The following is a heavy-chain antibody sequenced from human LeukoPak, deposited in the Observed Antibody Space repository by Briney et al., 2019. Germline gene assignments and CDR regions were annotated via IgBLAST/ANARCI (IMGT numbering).Heavy chain of an antibody. J-gene: IGHJ5*02. CDR2: ISYDGSNK. CDR3: ARSITMVGGEWFVP. D-gene: IGHD3-10*01. Sequence: GGSLRLACAASGFTFSSYAVDWGRQAPGKGLEGGVVISYDGSNKYYADSVKGRFTISRENSKNTMYLQMNSLRAEDTAVYYCARSITMVGGEWFVPRRGGSLASVRS. V-gene: IGHV3-30-3*01. CDR1: GFTFSSYA.